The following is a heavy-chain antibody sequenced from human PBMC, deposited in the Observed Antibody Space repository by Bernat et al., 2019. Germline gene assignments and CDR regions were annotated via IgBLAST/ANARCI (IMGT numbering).Heavy chain of an antibody. CDR2: IYYSGST. J-gene: IGHJ6*02. D-gene: IGHD6-6*01. CDR1: GGSISSYY. Sequence: QVQLQESGPGLVKPSETLSLTCTVSGGSISSYYWSWIRQPPGKGLEWIGYIYYSGSTNYNPSLKSRVTISVDTSKNQFSLKLSSVTAADTAVYYCASLGPGGSSLYYYYYGMDVWGQGTTVTVSS. V-gene: IGHV4-59*12. CDR3: ASLGPGGSSLYYYYYGMDV.